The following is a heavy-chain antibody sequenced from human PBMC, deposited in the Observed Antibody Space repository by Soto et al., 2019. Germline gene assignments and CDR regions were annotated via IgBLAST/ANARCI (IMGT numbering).Heavy chain of an antibody. Sequence: EVQLVESGGGLVQPGGSLRLSCAASGFTVSSNYMSWVRQAPGKGLERVSVIYSGGSTYYADSVQRRFTISRDNSENTLYLHMNRLRAEDTAVYYWARTCSGGTCFFEYWGQGALVTVSS. CDR3: ARTCSGGTCFFEY. J-gene: IGHJ4*02. CDR1: GFTVSSNY. D-gene: IGHD2-15*01. CDR2: IYSGGST. V-gene: IGHV3-66*01.